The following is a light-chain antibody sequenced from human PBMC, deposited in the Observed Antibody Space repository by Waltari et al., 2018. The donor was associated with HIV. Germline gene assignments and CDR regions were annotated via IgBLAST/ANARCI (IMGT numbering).Light chain of an antibody. CDR2: AGS. CDR1: QGVSAW. J-gene: IGKJ4*02. CDR3: QKANSFTPS. V-gene: IGKV1D-12*01. Sequence: DIQMTQSPSSVSASVGDRVTITCRASQGVSAWLAWYQQRPGKAPKLLIYAGSSLQSGVPSRFSGSGSRTESTLTISSLQPEDFATYYCQKANSFTPSFGGGTKVEIK.